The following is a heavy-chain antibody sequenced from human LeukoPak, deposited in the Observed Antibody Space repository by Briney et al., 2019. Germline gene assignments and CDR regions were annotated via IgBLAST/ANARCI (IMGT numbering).Heavy chain of an antibody. J-gene: IGHJ3*02. CDR1: GGSISSYY. D-gene: IGHD1/OR15-1a*01. CDR3: ARDPVVFGNNDAFDI. CDR2: IYTSGST. V-gene: IGHV4-4*07. Sequence: PSETLSLTCTVSGGSISSYYWSWIRQPAGKGLEWIGRIYTSGSTNYNPSLKSRVTMSVDTSKNQFSLKLSSVTAADTAVYYCARDPVVFGNNDAFDIWGQGTMVTVSP.